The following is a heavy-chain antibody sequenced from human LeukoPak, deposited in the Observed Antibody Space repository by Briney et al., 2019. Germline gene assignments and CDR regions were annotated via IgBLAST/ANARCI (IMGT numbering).Heavy chain of an antibody. CDR3: ATSGSYYSRWFDP. CDR2: FDPEDGET. Sequence: ASVKVSCKVSGYTLTELSMHWVRQAPGKGLEWMGGFDPEDGETIYAQKFQGRVTMTEDTSTDTAYMELSSLRCEDTAVYYCATSGSYYSRWFDPWGQGTLVTVSS. CDR1: GYTLTELS. V-gene: IGHV1-24*01. D-gene: IGHD3-10*01. J-gene: IGHJ5*02.